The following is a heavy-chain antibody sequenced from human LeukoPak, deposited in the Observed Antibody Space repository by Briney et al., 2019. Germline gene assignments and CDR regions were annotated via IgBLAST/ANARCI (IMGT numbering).Heavy chain of an antibody. J-gene: IGHJ4*02. CDR2: VSETGSGT. CDR3: ARDLYSGSSPFDF. CDR1: GFTFSDYY. Sequence: WGSLRLSCAASGFTFSDYYMSWVRQVPGKGLEWVSYVSETGSGTDYVDSVKGRFTISRDNAKNSLYLQMYSLRAEDTAVYYCARDLYSGSSPFDFWGQGTLVTVSS. V-gene: IGHV3-11*06. D-gene: IGHD1-26*01.